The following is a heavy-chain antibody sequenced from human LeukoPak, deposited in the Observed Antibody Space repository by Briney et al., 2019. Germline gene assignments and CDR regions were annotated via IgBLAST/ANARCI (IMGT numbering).Heavy chain of an antibody. CDR2: ISSSSSYI. Sequence: GGSLRLSCAASGFTFSSYAMSWVRQAPGKGLEWVSAISSSSSYIYYADSVKGRFTISRDNAKNSLYLQMNSLRAEDTAVYHCAREYDFWSGSDYWGQGTLVTVSS. CDR3: AREYDFWSGSDY. V-gene: IGHV3-21*01. D-gene: IGHD3-3*01. J-gene: IGHJ4*02. CDR1: GFTFSSYA.